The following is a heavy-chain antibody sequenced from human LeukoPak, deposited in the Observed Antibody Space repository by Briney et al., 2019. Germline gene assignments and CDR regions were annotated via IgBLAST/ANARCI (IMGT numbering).Heavy chain of an antibody. V-gene: IGHV3-23*01. Sequence: GGSLRLSCTVSGFTVSSNYAMTWVRQAPGKGLEWVSILSDSGVYTYYADSVKGRFTISRDNSNNMLYLQMNSLRAEDTAVYYCAKKAHYDAYAKYFDYWSQGTLVTVSS. CDR3: AKKAHYDAYAKYFDY. J-gene: IGHJ4*02. CDR2: LSDSGVYT. CDR1: GFTVSSNYA. D-gene: IGHD4-17*01.